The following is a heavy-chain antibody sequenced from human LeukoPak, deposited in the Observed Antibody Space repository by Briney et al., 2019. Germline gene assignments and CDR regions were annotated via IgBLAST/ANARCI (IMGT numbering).Heavy chain of an antibody. CDR1: GYTLTELS. J-gene: IGHJ1*01. D-gene: IGHD6-13*01. V-gene: IGHV1-24*01. Sequence: ASVKVSCKVSGYTLTELSMHWVRQAPGEGLEWMGGFDPEDGETIYAQKFQGRVTMTEDTSTDTAYMELSSLRSEDTAVYYCATWGGSWSEYFQHWGQGTLVTVSS. CDR3: ATWGGSWSEYFQH. CDR2: FDPEDGET.